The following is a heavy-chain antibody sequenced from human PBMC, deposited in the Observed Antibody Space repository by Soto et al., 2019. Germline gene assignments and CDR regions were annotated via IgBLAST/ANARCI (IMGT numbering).Heavy chain of an antibody. CDR1: GYNRTELS. V-gene: IGHV1-24*01. Sequence: ASVKVSCKVSGYNRTELSMHWVRQAPGKGLEWMGGFDPEDGETIYAQKFQGRVTMTEDTSTDTAYMELSSLRSEDTAVYYCATVGYYDILTGYYNDYYYGMDVWGQGTTVTVSS. CDR2: FDPEDGET. J-gene: IGHJ6*02. CDR3: ATVGYYDILTGYYNDYYYGMDV. D-gene: IGHD3-9*01.